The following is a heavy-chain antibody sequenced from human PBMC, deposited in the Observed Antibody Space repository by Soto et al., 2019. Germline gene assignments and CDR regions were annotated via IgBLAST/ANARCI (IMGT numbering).Heavy chain of an antibody. Sequence: GGSLRLSCSASGFTFSSYGMNWARQAPGKGLEWVSGISGSGGSTFYADSVKGRFTISRDNSKNTLYLQMNSLRAEDTAVYFCAKDFGSGSTYGIDYHYNYGMDVWGQGTAVTVSS. J-gene: IGHJ6*02. CDR3: AKDFGSGSTYGIDYHYNYGMDV. CDR2: ISGSGGST. CDR1: GFTFSSYG. V-gene: IGHV3-23*01. D-gene: IGHD5-18*01.